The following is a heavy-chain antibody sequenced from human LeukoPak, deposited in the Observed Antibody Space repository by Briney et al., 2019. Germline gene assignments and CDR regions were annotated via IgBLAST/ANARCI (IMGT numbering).Heavy chain of an antibody. V-gene: IGHV3-30*02. D-gene: IGHD3-22*01. Sequence: PGRSLRLSCAASGFTFDDYAMHWVRQAPGKGLEGVAFIRYDENNKYYADSVKGRFTISRDNSKNTLYLQMNSLRAEDTALYYCAKKWSGDYDTSGSNDAFDIWGQGTMVTVSS. CDR1: GFTFDDYA. CDR2: IRYDENNK. CDR3: AKKWSGDYDTSGSNDAFDI. J-gene: IGHJ3*02.